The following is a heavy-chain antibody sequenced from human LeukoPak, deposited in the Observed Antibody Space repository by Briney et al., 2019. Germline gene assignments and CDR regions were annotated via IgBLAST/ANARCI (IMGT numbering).Heavy chain of an antibody. CDR2: LRYDGINK. Sequence: AGGSLRLSCAASGFTFSDYGMHWVRQAPGKGLEWVAFLRYDGINKYYSDSVKGRFTISRDTSKNTLYLQMNSLRAEDTAVYYCATGPRGLRFLEGSRFDYWGQGTLVTVSS. D-gene: IGHD3-3*01. V-gene: IGHV3-30*02. CDR1: GFTFSDYG. J-gene: IGHJ4*02. CDR3: ATGPRGLRFLEGSRFDY.